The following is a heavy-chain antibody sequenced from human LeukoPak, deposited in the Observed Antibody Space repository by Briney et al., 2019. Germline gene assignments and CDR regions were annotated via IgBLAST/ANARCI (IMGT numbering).Heavy chain of an antibody. J-gene: IGHJ3*02. CDR2: ISGSGGST. CDR3: AKGVFFHSSDDRFDI. D-gene: IGHD2-15*01. Sequence: GGSLRLSCAASGFTFSSYAMTWVRQAPGKGLEWVSGISGSGGSTYYADSVKGRFPISRDNSKNTLYLQMNSLRAEDSAIYYCAKGVFFHSSDDRFDIWGQGTMVTVSS. V-gene: IGHV3-23*01. CDR1: GFTFSSYA.